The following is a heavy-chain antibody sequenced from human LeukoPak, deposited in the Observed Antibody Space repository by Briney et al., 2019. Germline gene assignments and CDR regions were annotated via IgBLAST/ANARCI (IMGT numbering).Heavy chain of an antibody. D-gene: IGHD4-11*01. J-gene: IGHJ4*02. CDR1: GFIFSGSA. CDR2: IRSKANSYAT. Sequence: GGSLKLSCAASGFIFSGSAMHWVRQASGKGLECVGRIRSKANSYATAHAASVKGGFTISRDDSKNTAYLQMNSLKTEDTAVYYCTRLSDYSTNDYWGQGTLVTVSS. CDR3: TRLSDYSTNDY. V-gene: IGHV3-73*01.